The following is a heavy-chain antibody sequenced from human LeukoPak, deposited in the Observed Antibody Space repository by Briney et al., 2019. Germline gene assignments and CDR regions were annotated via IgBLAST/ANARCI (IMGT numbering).Heavy chain of an antibody. CDR1: GFTFSSYS. CDR3: ARDWVHVSGTFDP. V-gene: IGHV3-21*01. J-gene: IGHJ5*02. CDR2: ISSSSSYI. Sequence: PGGSLRLSCAASGFTFSSYSMNWVRQAPGKGLEWVSSISSSSSYIYYADSVKGRFTISRDNAKNSLYLQMNSLRAEDTAVYYCARDWVHVSGTFDPWGQGTLVTVSS. D-gene: IGHD1-1*01.